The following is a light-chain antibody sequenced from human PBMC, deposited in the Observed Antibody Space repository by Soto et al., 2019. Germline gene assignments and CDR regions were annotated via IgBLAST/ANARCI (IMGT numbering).Light chain of an antibody. CDR1: QSVLYNSNNKNY. J-gene: IGKJ2*01. CDR3: QQYESTPPT. CDR2: WAS. V-gene: IGKV4-1*01. Sequence: DIVMTQSPDSLAVSLGERATINCKSSQSVLYNSNNKNYLAWYQQRPGQPPKLLIYWASTRESGVPDRFSASGSGTDFTLTITSLQAEDVALYYCQQYESTPPTFGQGTKLEIK.